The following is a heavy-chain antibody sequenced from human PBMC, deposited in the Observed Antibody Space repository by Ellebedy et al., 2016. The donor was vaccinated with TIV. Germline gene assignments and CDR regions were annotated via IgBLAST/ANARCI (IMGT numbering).Heavy chain of an antibody. Sequence: AASLKVSCKASGYTFTSYDSTWVRQATGQGLEWLGWMNPNSGNAGYAQQFQGRVTMTSNTSISTAYMEVSSLRSEDTAVNYCARPLVSYPDYWGQGTLVTVSS. V-gene: IGHV1-8*01. CDR2: MNPNSGNA. D-gene: IGHD3-16*02. J-gene: IGHJ4*02. CDR3: ARPLVSYPDY. CDR1: GYTFTSYD.